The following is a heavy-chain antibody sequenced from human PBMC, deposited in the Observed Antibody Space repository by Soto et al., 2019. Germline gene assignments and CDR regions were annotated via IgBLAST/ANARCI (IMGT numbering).Heavy chain of an antibody. CDR2: INAGSGNT. Sequence: ASVKVSCKASGYTFTGFSLHWVRQAPGQRLEWMGWINAGSGNTKYSQKFQGRVTITRDTSASTAYMELSSLTSEDTAVYYCARGWAPYYYDSSGYYYHYFDYWGQGTLVTVSS. V-gene: IGHV1-3*01. J-gene: IGHJ4*02. CDR3: ARGWAPYYYDSSGYYYHYFDY. D-gene: IGHD3-22*01. CDR1: GYTFTGFS.